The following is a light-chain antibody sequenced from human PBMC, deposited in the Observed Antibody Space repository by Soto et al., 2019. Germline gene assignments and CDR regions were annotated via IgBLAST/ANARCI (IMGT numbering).Light chain of an antibody. J-gene: IGKJ5*01. V-gene: IGKV3-15*01. CDR2: YAS. CDR3: QQYNNWPPNT. Sequence: EIAVTQSPATLSLSPGMRATLSCRASQHISTNLAWYQQKPGQAPRLLIYYASTRATGIPDRFSGSGSGTEFTLTISSLQSEDFAVYYCQQYNNWPPNTFGQGTRLEL. CDR1: QHISTN.